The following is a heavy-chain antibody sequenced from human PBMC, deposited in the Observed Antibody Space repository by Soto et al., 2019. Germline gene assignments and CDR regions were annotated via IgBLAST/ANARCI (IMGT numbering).Heavy chain of an antibody. V-gene: IGHV2-5*02. CDR1: GFSLSSIGVG. D-gene: IGHD2-2*01. CDR2: LYWDDDK. J-gene: IGHJ3*01. Sequence: QITLKESGPTLVKPTQTLTLTCTFSGFSLSSIGVGVGWIRQPPGKALEWLGILYWDDDKHYSPSLKSRISIAEDTSKDQVVLTLSIMDPVDTATYYCSHTIVVVPTAHDAFDVWCQVTMVTVAS. CDR3: SHTIVVVPTAHDAFDV.